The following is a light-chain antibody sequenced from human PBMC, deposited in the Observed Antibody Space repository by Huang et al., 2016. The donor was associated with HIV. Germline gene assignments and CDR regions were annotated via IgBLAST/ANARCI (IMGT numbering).Light chain of an antibody. J-gene: IGKJ3*01. V-gene: IGKV1-33*01. CDR2: EAS. Sequence: DIQMTQSPSSLSASVGDRVTITCQASQDIRNYLNWYHQKQGKAPKLRIYEASNLETGVPSRFSGSGSGTDFTFTISSLQPEDIATYYCQQYDNLPPFTFGPGTKVDIK. CDR1: QDIRNY. CDR3: QQYDNLPPFT.